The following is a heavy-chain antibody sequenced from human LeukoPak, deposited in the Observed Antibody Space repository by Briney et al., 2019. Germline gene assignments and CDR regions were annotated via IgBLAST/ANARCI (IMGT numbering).Heavy chain of an antibody. J-gene: IGHJ5*02. CDR1: GGSISSSPYY. CDR3: ARPVPSRLGWFDP. CDR2: IYYSGST. V-gene: IGHV4-39*01. Sequence: PSETLSLTCTVSGGSISSSPYYWGWIRQLPGKGLEWIGTIYYSGSTYYNPSLKSRVTISVDTSKNQFSLKLTSVTAADTAVYYCARPVPSRLGWFDPWGQGTLVTVSS. D-gene: IGHD1-1*01.